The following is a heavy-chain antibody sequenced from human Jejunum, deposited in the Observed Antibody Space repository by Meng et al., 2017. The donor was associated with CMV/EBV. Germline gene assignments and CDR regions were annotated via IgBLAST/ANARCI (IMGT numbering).Heavy chain of an antibody. J-gene: IGHJ6*02. Sequence: RSGASSWNWIPQPPGKGLGLIWNVYYRGSTHYNPSLQSPVSISVDTSKNQFSLKLSSVTAADPAVYYCAREGQYYYDSSSYGMDVWGQGTTVTVSS. CDR2: VYYRGST. CDR1: RSGASS. CDR3: AREGQYYYDSSSYGMDV. D-gene: IGHD3-22*01. V-gene: IGHV4-30-4*08.